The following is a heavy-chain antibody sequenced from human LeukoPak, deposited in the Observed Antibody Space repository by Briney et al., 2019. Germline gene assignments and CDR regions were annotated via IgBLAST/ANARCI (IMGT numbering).Heavy chain of an antibody. CDR3: VRDYKGYSGYDGFDY. J-gene: IGHJ4*02. V-gene: IGHV1-18*01. CDR2: ISAYNGNT. CDR1: GYTFSNYG. Sequence: GASVKVSCKASGYTFSNYGISWVRQAPGQGLEWMGWISAYNGNTNYAQKLQGRVTMTTDTSTRTAYMELRSLRSDDTSVYYCVRDYKGYSGYDGFDYWGQGTLVTVSS. D-gene: IGHD5-12*01.